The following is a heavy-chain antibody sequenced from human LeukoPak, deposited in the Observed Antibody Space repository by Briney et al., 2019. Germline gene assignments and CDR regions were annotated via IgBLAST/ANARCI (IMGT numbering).Heavy chain of an antibody. CDR2: IYYSGST. V-gene: IGHV4-59*01. D-gene: IGHD2-2*02. J-gene: IGHJ4*02. CDR1: GCSISSYY. Sequence: PSETLSLTCTVSGCSISSYYWCWSRQPPAKRLEGIGDIYYSGSTNYIPSLKSRVTISVDTSKNQSSLKLSSVTAADTAVYYCARLYCSSTSCYIGGDGDYWGQGTLVTVSS. CDR3: ARLYCSSTSCYIGGDGDY.